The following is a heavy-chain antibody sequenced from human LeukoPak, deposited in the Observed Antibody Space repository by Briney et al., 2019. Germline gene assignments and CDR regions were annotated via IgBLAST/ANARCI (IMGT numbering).Heavy chain of an antibody. J-gene: IGHJ5*02. CDR2: ISGSGGST. CDR1: GFTFSSYA. V-gene: IGHV3-23*01. D-gene: IGHD6-13*01. Sequence: GGSLRLSCAASGFTFSSYAMSWVRQAPGKGLEWDSAISGSGGSTYYADSVKGRFTISRDNSKNTLYLQMNSLRAEDTAVYYCARDGRCSSSWYFWFDPWGQGTLVTVSS. CDR3: ARDGRCSSSWYFWFDP.